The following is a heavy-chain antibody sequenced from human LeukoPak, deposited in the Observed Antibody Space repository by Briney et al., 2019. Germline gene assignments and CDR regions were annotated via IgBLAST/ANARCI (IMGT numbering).Heavy chain of an antibody. CDR3: AKNPGHNFSQS. V-gene: IGHV3-23*01. D-gene: IGHD1-20*01. CDR2: ITDNGRST. Sequence: GGSLRLSCAASGFTFSSYDMSWVRQAPEKVLEWVSSITDNGRSTFYAGSVKGRFTISRDNSKNTLYLQMNSLRAEDTAVYYCAKNPGHNFSQSWGQGTLVTVTS. J-gene: IGHJ1*01. CDR1: GFTFSSYD.